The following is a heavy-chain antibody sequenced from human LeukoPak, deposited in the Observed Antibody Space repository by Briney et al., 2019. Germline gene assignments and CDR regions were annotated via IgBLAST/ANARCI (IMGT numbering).Heavy chain of an antibody. V-gene: IGHV4-39*01. Sequence: PSETLSLTCTVSGDSITGSSYYWGWIRQPPGKGLEWIGSMYYSGSTYSNPSLKSRVTISADTSKNQFSLKLKSVTAADTAVYYCARQYYDSTGYYYFDYWGQGTLVTVSS. D-gene: IGHD3-22*01. J-gene: IGHJ4*02. CDR2: MYYSGST. CDR1: GDSITGSSYY. CDR3: ARQYYDSTGYYYFDY.